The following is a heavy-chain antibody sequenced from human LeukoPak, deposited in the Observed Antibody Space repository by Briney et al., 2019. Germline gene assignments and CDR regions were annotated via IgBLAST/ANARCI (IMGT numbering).Heavy chain of an antibody. Sequence: SETLSLTCAVYGGSFSGYYWSWIRQPPGKGLEWIGEINHSGSTNYNPSLKSRVTISVDTSKNQFSLKLSSVTAADTAVYYCASIFSRRWRSFDYWGQGTLVTVSS. CDR1: GGSFSGYY. CDR3: ASIFSRRWRSFDY. V-gene: IGHV4-34*01. CDR2: INHSGST. J-gene: IGHJ4*02. D-gene: IGHD3-3*01.